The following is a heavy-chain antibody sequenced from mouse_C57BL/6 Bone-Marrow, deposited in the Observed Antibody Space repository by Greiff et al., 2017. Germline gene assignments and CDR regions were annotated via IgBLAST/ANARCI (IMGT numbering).Heavy chain of an antibody. CDR1: GFTFSSYG. Sequence: EVQLKESGGDLVKPGGSLKLSCAASGFTFSSYGMSWVSQTPDQRLEWVATISSGGSYTYYPDSVKGRFTISRDHDKNPLYLQMSSLKSEDTAMYYCERPYLFDYWGQGTTLTVSS. D-gene: IGHD5-1*01. J-gene: IGHJ2*01. CDR3: ERPYLFDY. CDR2: ISSGGSYT. V-gene: IGHV5-6*01.